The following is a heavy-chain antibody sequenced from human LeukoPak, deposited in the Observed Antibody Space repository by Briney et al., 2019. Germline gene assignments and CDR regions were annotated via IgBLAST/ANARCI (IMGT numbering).Heavy chain of an antibody. CDR3: APRPPSPSFWGVFAY. Sequence: GGSLRLSCAASGFTFSDYWMSWVRQAPGKRLEWVANIKKDGSEKYYVDSVKGRFTITRDNAKNSLSLEMNNLRVEDTAVYYCAPRPPSPSFWGVFAYGAHGPLVTVP. D-gene: IGHD3-16*01. CDR2: IKKDGSEK. CDR1: GFTFSDYW. V-gene: IGHV3-7*01. J-gene: IGHJ4*01.